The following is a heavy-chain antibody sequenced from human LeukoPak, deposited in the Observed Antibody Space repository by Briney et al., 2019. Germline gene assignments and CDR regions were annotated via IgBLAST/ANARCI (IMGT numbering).Heavy chain of an antibody. J-gene: IGHJ6*01. CDR3: ARGSEGYCSGGGCYYGMDV. CDR2: ISSSSSYI. CDR1: GFTFSSYT. V-gene: IGHV3-21*01. Sequence: GGSLRLSCAASGFTFSSYTMNWVRQAPGKGLEWVSYISSSSSYIYYADSVRGRFTISRDNAENSLYLQMNSLRAEDTAVYYCARGSEGYCSGGGCYYGMDVWGQGTTVTVSS. D-gene: IGHD2-15*01.